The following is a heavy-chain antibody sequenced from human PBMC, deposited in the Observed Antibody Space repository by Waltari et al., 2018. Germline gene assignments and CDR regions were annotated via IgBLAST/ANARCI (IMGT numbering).Heavy chain of an antibody. Sequence: QVQLVQSGAEVKKPGSSVKVPCKASGGTFRSSAISWVPPAPGQGLEWMGGIIPIFGTANYAQKFQGRVTITTDESTSTAYMELSSLRSEDTAVYYCARQSIVVLPYGMDVWGQGTTVTVSS. D-gene: IGHD1-26*01. CDR2: IIPIFGTA. J-gene: IGHJ6*02. CDR1: GGTFRSSA. V-gene: IGHV1-69*05. CDR3: ARQSIVVLPYGMDV.